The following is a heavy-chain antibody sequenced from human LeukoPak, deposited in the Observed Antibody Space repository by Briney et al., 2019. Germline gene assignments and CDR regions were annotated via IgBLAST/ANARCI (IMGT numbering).Heavy chain of an antibody. D-gene: IGHD6-13*01. CDR1: GGSFSGYY. CDR2: INHSGST. Sequence: SETLSLTCAVYGGSFSGYYWCWIRQPPGKGLEWIGEINHSGSTNYNPSLKSRVTISVDTSKNQFSLKLSSVTAADTAVYYCARGQGIAAAGTYQLDYWGQGTLVTVSS. CDR3: ARGQGIAAAGTYQLDY. J-gene: IGHJ4*02. V-gene: IGHV4-34*01.